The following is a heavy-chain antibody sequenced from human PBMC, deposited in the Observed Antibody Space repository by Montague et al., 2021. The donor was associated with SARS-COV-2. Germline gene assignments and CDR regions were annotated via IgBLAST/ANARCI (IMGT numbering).Heavy chain of an antibody. Sequence: VKPTQTLTLTCTFSGFSLSPRGMRASWIRQPPGKALEWLARIDWDDDKFYSTSLKTRLTISKDTSKNQVVLTMTNMDPVDTATYYCARSYYDILTAYYTPFDYWGQGTLVTVSS. CDR1: GFSLSPRGMR. V-gene: IGHV2-70*04. CDR2: IDWDDDK. CDR3: ARSYYDILTAYYTPFDY. J-gene: IGHJ4*02. D-gene: IGHD3-9*01.